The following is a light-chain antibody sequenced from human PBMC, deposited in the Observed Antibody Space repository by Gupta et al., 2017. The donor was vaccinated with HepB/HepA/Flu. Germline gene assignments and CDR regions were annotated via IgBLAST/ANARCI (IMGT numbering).Light chain of an antibody. Sequence: DVVLTQSPLSLLVTLGQPASISCRSSQSLVFSAGNTFLHWFQQRPGQSPRRLLYQVSKRDPGVPERFSGSGSGTDFTLRISRVEAEDVAIYYCVQGTHWPTFGGGTKVEIK. V-gene: IGKV2-30*01. CDR3: VQGTHWPT. J-gene: IGKJ4*01. CDR2: QVS. CDR1: QSLVFSAGNTF.